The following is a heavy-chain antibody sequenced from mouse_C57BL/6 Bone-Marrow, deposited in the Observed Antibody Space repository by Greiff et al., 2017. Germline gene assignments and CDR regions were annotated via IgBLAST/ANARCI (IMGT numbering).Heavy chain of an antibody. CDR3: ARHEDYYSNYDYYAMDY. V-gene: IGHV5-6*01. CDR1: GFTFSSYG. CDR2: ISSGGSYT. J-gene: IGHJ4*01. Sequence: EVKLAESGGDLVKPGGSLKLSCAASGFTFSSYGMSWVRQTPDKRLEWVATISSGGSYTYYPDSVKGRFTISRDNAKNTLYLQMSSLKSEDTAMYYCARHEDYYSNYDYYAMDYWGQGTSVTVSS. D-gene: IGHD2-5*01.